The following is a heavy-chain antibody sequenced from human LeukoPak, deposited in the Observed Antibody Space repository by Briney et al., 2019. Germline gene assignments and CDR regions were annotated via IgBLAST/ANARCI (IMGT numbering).Heavy chain of an antibody. V-gene: IGHV4-4*07. Sequence: SETLSLTCTVSGGSISSYYWSGIRQPAGEGLEWIGRIYTSGSTNYNPSLKSRVTMSVDTSKNQFSLKLSSVTAADTAVYYCARGGYYDSSGYYDAFDIWGQGTMVTVSS. CDR3: ARGGYYDSSGYYDAFDI. D-gene: IGHD3-22*01. J-gene: IGHJ3*02. CDR2: IYTSGST. CDR1: GGSISSYY.